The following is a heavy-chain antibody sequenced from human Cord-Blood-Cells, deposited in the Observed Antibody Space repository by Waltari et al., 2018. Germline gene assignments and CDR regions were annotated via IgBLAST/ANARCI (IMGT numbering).Heavy chain of an antibody. CDR2: INHSGST. D-gene: IGHD3-22*01. CDR3: ASITHYYDSSGYYEYFQH. V-gene: IGHV4-34*01. Sequence: QVTLQQWGAGLLKPSETLSLTCAVYGGSLSGYYWSWIRQPPGKGLEWIGDINHSGSTNYNPSLKSRVTISVDTSMNPFSLKLSSVSAADTAVYYCASITHYYDSSGYYEYFQHWGQGSLVTVSS. J-gene: IGHJ1*01. CDR1: GGSLSGYY.